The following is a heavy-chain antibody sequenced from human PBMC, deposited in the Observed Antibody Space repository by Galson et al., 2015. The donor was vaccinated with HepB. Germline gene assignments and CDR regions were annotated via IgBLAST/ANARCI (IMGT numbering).Heavy chain of an antibody. CDR3: ARDPLTNYDVLTGHYSTAGFDC. J-gene: IGHJ4*02. D-gene: IGHD3-9*01. CDR2: TYCRSKCYN. V-gene: IGHV6-1*01. CDR1: GDSVSSNTAA. Sequence: CAISGDSVSSNTAAWNWIRQSPSRGLEWLGRTYCRSKCYNDYALFVKSRITINADTSKNQFSLQLNSVTPEDTAVYYCARDPLTNYDVLTGHYSTAGFDCWGQGTLVIVSS.